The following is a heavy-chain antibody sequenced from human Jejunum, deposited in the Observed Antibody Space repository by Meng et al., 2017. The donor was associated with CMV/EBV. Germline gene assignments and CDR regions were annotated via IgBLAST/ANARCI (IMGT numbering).Heavy chain of an antibody. V-gene: IGHV6-1*01. CDR3: ARGWLRSGFDF. D-gene: IGHD5-12*01. CDR1: GDSVSSNSAG. Sequence: QKQLQQSRPGLVKPSQTLSLACVISGDSVSSNSAGWNWIRQSPLRGLEWLGRTYYSSKWYNDYAVSVKSRITINPDTSKNQFSLQLNSVTPEDTAVYFCARGWLRSGFDFWGQGTLVTVSS. CDR2: TYYSSKWYN. J-gene: IGHJ4*02.